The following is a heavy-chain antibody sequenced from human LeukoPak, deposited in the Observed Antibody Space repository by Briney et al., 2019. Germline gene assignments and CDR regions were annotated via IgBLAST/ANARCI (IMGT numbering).Heavy chain of an antibody. CDR2: ISSSGSTI. J-gene: IGHJ4*02. Sequence: GGSLRLSCAASGFTFSDYYVSWIRQAPGKGLEWVSYISSSGSTIYYADSVKGRFTISRDNAKNSLYLQMNSLRAEDTAVYYCARASAGYSSGWYGDYWGQGTLVTVSS. CDR3: ARASAGYSSGWYGDY. V-gene: IGHV3-11*01. CDR1: GFTFSDYY. D-gene: IGHD6-19*01.